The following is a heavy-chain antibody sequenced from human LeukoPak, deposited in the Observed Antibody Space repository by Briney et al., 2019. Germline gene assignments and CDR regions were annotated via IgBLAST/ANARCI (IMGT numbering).Heavy chain of an antibody. D-gene: IGHD5-24*01. CDR2: IIPIFGTA. V-gene: IGHV1-69*05. J-gene: IGHJ4*02. CDR1: GGTFISYA. CDR3: ARGTGDGYNDY. Sequence: SVTVSCKASGGTFISYAISWVQQAPGQGLEWMGGIIPIFGTANYAQKFQGRVTITTDESTSTAYMELSSLRSEDTAVYYCARGTGDGYNDYWGQGTLVTVSS.